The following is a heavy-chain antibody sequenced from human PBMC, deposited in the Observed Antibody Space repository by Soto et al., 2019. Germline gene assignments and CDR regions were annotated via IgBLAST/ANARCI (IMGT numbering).Heavy chain of an antibody. Sequence: GGSLRLSCAASGFTFSSYAMHWVRQAPGKGLEWVAVISYDGSNKYYADSVKGRFTISRDNSKNTLYLQMNSLRAEDTAVYYCARQQLGTLYYYYGMDVWGQGTTVTVSS. V-gene: IGHV3-30-3*01. D-gene: IGHD6-6*01. CDR1: GFTFSSYA. J-gene: IGHJ6*02. CDR2: ISYDGSNK. CDR3: ARQQLGTLYYYYGMDV.